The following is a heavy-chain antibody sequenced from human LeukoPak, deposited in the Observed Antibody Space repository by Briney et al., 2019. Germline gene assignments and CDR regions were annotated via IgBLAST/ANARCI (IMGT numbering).Heavy chain of an antibody. Sequence: GGSLRLSCAASGFTFSDYYMSWIRQAPGNGLEWVSYISSSGSTIYYADSVKGRFTISRDNAKNSLYLQMNSLRAEDTAVYYCARDSEYYYYGMDVWGQGTTVTVSS. V-gene: IGHV3-11*01. J-gene: IGHJ6*02. CDR1: GFTFSDYY. CDR2: ISSSGSTI. D-gene: IGHD6-6*01. CDR3: ARDSEYYYYGMDV.